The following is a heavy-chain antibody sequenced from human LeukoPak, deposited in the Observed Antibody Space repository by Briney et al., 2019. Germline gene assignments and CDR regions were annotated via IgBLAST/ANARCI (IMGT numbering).Heavy chain of an antibody. Sequence: VASVKVSCKASGITFSSYTINWARQTPGQGLEWVGGIIPMFDTTDYAQMFQGRVTITTDESTSTAFLELSSLRSEDTAVYYCASYSLGRKGANPPYWGQGTLVTVSS. V-gene: IGHV1-69*05. CDR1: GITFSSYT. D-gene: IGHD3-16*01. CDR3: ASYSLGRKGANPPY. J-gene: IGHJ4*02. CDR2: IIPMFDTT.